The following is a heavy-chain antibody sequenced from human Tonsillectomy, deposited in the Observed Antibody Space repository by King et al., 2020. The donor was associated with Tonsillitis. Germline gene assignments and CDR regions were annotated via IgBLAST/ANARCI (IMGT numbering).Heavy chain of an antibody. Sequence: VQLVESGGGVVQPGRSLRLSCAASGFTFSSYAMHWVRQAPGKGLEWVAVISYDGSNKYYADSVKGRFTISRDNSKNTLYLQMNSLRAEDTAVYYCAREGYSSGWVDAFDLWGQGTMVTVSS. CDR1: GFTFSSYA. D-gene: IGHD6-19*01. CDR3: AREGYSSGWVDAFDL. CDR2: ISYDGSNK. V-gene: IGHV3-30*04. J-gene: IGHJ3*01.